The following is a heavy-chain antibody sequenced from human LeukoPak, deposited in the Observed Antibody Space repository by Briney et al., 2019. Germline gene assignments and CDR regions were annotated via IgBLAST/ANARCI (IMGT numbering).Heavy chain of an antibody. CDR3: ARGQYNWNYKGAFDI. CDR1: GFTFSSYS. Sequence: PGGSLRLSCAASGFTFSSYSMNWVRQAPGKGLEWVSYISSSSSTIYYADSVKGRFTISRDNAKNSLYLQMNSLRAEDTAVYYCARGQYNWNYKGAFDIWGQGTMVTVSS. CDR2: ISSSSSTI. D-gene: IGHD1-7*01. V-gene: IGHV3-48*01. J-gene: IGHJ3*02.